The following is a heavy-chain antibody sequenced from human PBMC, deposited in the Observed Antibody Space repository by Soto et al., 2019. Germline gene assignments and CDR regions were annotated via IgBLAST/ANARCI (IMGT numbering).Heavy chain of an antibody. D-gene: IGHD3-3*01. V-gene: IGHV7-4-1*01. CDR2: INTNTGNP. Sequence: RASVKVSCKASGYTFTSYAMNWVRQAPGQGLEWMGWINTNTGNPTYAQGFTGRFVFSLDTSVSTAYLQICSLKAEDTAVYYCAREMYYDFWSGYRYYYYGMDVWGQGTTVTVSS. CDR1: GYTFTSYA. CDR3: AREMYYDFWSGYRYYYYGMDV. J-gene: IGHJ6*02.